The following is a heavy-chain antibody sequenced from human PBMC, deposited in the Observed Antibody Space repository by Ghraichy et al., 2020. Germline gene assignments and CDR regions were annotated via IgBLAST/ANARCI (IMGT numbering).Heavy chain of an antibody. Sequence: SQTLSLTCTVSGGSISSSSYYWGWIRQPPGKGLEWIGSIYYSGSTYYNPSLKSRVTISVDTSKNQFSLKLSSVTAADTAVYYCARQTWEWLLLYGSYDYYFDYWGQGTLVTVSS. D-gene: IGHD3-22*01. CDR2: IYYSGST. CDR1: GGSISSSSYY. J-gene: IGHJ4*02. CDR3: ARQTWEWLLLYGSYDYYFDY. V-gene: IGHV4-39*01.